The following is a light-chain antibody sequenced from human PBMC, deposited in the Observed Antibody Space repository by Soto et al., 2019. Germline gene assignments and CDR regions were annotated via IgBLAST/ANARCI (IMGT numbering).Light chain of an antibody. J-gene: IGLJ1*01. CDR1: SSDVGGYNY. CDR2: EVS. V-gene: IGLV2-8*01. Sequence: QSALTQPPSASGSPGQSVTISCTGTSSDVGGYNYVSWYQQHPGKAPKLMIYEVSKRPSGVPDRFSGSKSGNTASLTVSGLQAEDEADYYCSSYAGSNNLRVFGTGIKVTVL. CDR3: SSYAGSNNLRV.